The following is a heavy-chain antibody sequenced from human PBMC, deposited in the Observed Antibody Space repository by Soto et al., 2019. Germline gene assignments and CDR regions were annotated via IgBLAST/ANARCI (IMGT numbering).Heavy chain of an antibody. Sequence: QVQLQESGPGLVKPSQTLSLTCTVSGGSISSGGYYWSWIRQHPGKGLEWIGYIYYSGSTYYNPSLKSRVTISVDTSKNQYSLKMSSVTAADTAVYYCARLTANWYFDLWGRGTLVTVSS. J-gene: IGHJ2*01. CDR2: IYYSGST. D-gene: IGHD2-21*02. V-gene: IGHV4-31*03. CDR1: GGSISSGGYY. CDR3: ARLTANWYFDL.